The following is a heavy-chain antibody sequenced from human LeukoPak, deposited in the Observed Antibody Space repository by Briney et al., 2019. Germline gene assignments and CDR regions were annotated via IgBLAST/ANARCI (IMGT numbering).Heavy chain of an antibody. J-gene: IGHJ4*02. CDR3: ARSKAIFGVHITRFVY. CDR1: GGSISSSSYY. D-gene: IGHD3-3*01. Sequence: SETLSLTCTVSGGSISSSSYYWGWIRQPPGKGLEWIGSLYYSGSTYYNPSLKSRVTISVDTSKNQFSLKLSSVTAADTAEYYCARSKAIFGVHITRFVYWGQGTLVTVCS. V-gene: IGHV4-39*01. CDR2: LYYSGST.